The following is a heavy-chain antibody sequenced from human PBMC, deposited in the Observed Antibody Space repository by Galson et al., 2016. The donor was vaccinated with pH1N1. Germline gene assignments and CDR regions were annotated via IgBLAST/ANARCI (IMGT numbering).Heavy chain of an antibody. CDR2: IYHSYHSGST. J-gene: IGHJ6*02. Sequence: PPGKGLEWIGYIYHSYHSGSTKYNPHLKSRVTISVDTSNSHFSLKLSSVTAADTAVYYCARGDFVVGEGRYNGFDVWGQGTTVSVSS. D-gene: IGHD2-15*01. CDR3: ARGDFVVGEGRYNGFDV. V-gene: IGHV4-59*01.